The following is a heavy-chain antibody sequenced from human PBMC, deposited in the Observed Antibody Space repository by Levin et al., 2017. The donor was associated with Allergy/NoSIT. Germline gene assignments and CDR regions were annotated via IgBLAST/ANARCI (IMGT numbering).Heavy chain of an antibody. J-gene: IGHJ4*02. CDR1: GGSFSGYY. CDR2: INHSGST. V-gene: IGHV4-34*01. D-gene: IGHD4-17*01. CDR3: ARRPGPDYVIDY. Sequence: GSLRLSCAVYGGSFSGYYWSWIRQPPGKGLEWIGEINHSGSTNYNPSLKSRVTISVDTSKNQFSLKLSSVTAADTAVYYCARRPGPDYVIDYWGQGTLVTVSS.